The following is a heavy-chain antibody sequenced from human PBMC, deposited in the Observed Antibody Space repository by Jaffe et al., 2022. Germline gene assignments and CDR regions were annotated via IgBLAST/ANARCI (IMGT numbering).Heavy chain of an antibody. CDR3: ARDGSGYSSGLPFYYMDV. V-gene: IGHV3-74*01. D-gene: IGHD6-19*01. CDR2: INSDGSST. J-gene: IGHJ6*03. Sequence: EVQLVESGGGLVQPGGSLRLSCAASGFTFSSYWMHWVRQAPGKGLVWVSRINSDGSSTSYADSVKGRFTISRDNAKNTLYLQMNSLRAEDTAVYYCARDGSGYSSGLPFYYMDVWGKGTTVTVSS. CDR1: GFTFSSYW.